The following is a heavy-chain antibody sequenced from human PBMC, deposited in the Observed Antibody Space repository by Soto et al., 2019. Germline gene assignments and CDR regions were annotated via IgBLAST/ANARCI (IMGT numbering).Heavy chain of an antibody. CDR2: IYWDDDK. D-gene: IGHD3-9*01. J-gene: IGHJ4*02. Sequence: QITLKESGPTLVKPTQTLTLTCTFSGLSLSTSGVGVGWIRQPPGKALEWLALIYWDDDKRYSPSLKSRLTITKATSKTQVVLTMTNMDPVDTATYYCAHRRDWLSLFHYWGQGTLVTVSS. CDR3: AHRRDWLSLFHY. V-gene: IGHV2-5*02. CDR1: GLSLSTSGVG.